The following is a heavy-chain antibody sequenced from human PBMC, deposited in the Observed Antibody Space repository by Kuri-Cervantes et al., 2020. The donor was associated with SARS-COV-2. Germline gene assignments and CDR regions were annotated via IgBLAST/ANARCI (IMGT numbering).Heavy chain of an antibody. CDR1: GFTFSDYG. V-gene: IGHV3-48*01. Sequence: GGSLRPSCAASGFTFSDYGMNWVRQAPGEGLEWVSYISSSGRTKYYADSVKGRFTISRDNAKNMLFLQMNSLRAEDTAVYYCVRDGDHWNFDYWGQGPL. D-gene: IGHD1-1*01. J-gene: IGHJ4*02. CDR3: VRDGDHWNFDY. CDR2: ISSSGRTK.